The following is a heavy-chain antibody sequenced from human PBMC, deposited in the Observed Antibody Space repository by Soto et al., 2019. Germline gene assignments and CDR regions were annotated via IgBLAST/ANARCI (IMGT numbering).Heavy chain of an antibody. Sequence: QVQLVESGGGVVQPGRSLRLSCAASGFTFSSYGMHWVRQAPGKGLEWVAVIWYAGSNKYYADSVKGRFTISRDNSKNTLHLQMNSLRAEDRSVYYCASGGGCRSTSCYAQAYEEYYYYMAVWGKGTTVTDTS. V-gene: IGHV3-33*01. CDR3: ASGGGCRSTSCYAQAYEEYYYYMAV. CDR1: GFTFSSYG. D-gene: IGHD2-2*01. J-gene: IGHJ6*03. CDR2: IWYAGSNK.